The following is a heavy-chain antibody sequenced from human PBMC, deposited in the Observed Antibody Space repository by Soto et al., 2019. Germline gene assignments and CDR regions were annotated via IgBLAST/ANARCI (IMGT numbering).Heavy chain of an antibody. CDR3: ATPQDYDGCLDS. CDR2: IIPILGIA. CDR1: GGTFSSYT. Sequence: SVKVSCKASGGTFSSYTISWVRQAPGQGLEWMGRIIPILGIANYAQKFQGRVTITADKSTSTAYMELSSLRSEDTAVYYCATPQDYDGCLDSWGQGTLVTVSS. J-gene: IGHJ4*02. V-gene: IGHV1-69*02. D-gene: IGHD3-22*01.